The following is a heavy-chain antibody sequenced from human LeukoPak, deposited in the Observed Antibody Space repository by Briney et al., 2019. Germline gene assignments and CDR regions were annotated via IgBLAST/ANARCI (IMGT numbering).Heavy chain of an antibody. V-gene: IGHV4-59*12. CDR1: GGSISSYY. J-gene: IGHJ3*02. Sequence: PSETLSLTCTVSGGSISSYYWSWIRQPPGKGLEWIGYIYYSGSTNYNPSLKSRVTISVDTSENQFSLKLSSVTAADKAVYYCARSCRILDIVATIRARLGGNGFDIWGQGTMVTVSS. CDR3: ARSCRILDIVATIRARLGGNGFDI. CDR2: IYYSGST. D-gene: IGHD5-12*01.